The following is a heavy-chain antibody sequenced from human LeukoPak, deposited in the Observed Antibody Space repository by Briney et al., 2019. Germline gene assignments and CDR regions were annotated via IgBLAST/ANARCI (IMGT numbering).Heavy chain of an antibody. CDR2: TSGRGGST. Sequence: PGGSLRLSRVASGFTLSSYAMSWVRHAPARGLEWVSWTSGRGGSTYYADSVKGRFTISRDNSKNTVYLQMNSLGAEDTAVYYCATALLRASTYMDVWGKGTTVTVSS. CDR3: ATALLRASTYMDV. J-gene: IGHJ6*03. V-gene: IGHV3-23*01. CDR1: GFTLSSYA. D-gene: IGHD1-1*01.